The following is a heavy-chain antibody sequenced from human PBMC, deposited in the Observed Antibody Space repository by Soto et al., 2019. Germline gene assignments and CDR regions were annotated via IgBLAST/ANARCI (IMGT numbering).Heavy chain of an antibody. CDR2: ISWNSGSI. CDR3: AKVPEYSSSYYAFDI. Sequence: GGSLRLSCAASGFTFDDYAMHWVRQAPGKGLEWVSGISWNSGSIGYADSVKGRFTISGDNAKNSLYLQMNSLRAEDTALYYCAKVPEYSSSYYAFDIWGQGTMVTVSS. J-gene: IGHJ3*02. D-gene: IGHD6-6*01. CDR1: GFTFDDYA. V-gene: IGHV3-9*01.